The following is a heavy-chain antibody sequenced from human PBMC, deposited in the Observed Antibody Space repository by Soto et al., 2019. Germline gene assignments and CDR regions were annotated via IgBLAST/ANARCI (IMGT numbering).Heavy chain of an antibody. CDR3: ARDYGDYEGRNWFDP. CDR1: GGSISSYY. CDR2: IYYSGST. V-gene: IGHV4-59*01. J-gene: IGHJ5*02. D-gene: IGHD4-17*01. Sequence: LTCTVSGGSISSYYWSWIRQPPGKGLEWIGYIYYSGSTNYNPSLKSRVTISVDTSKNQFSLKLSSVTAADTAVYYCARDYGDYEGRNWFDPWGQGTLVTVSS.